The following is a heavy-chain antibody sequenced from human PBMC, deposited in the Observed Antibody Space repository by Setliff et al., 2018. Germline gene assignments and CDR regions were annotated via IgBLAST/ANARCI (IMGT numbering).Heavy chain of an antibody. V-gene: IGHV4-4*08. CDR1: GDSIFDNY. CDR3: AKFQYSSGGYGGSYQYRYMDV. D-gene: IGHD6-19*01. CDR2: IYTSGST. Sequence: SETLSLTCSVSGDSIFDNYWSWIRQPPGKGLEWIGHIYTSGSTNYNPSLKSRVTISVDTPNNQFFLKLSSVTAADTAVYYCAKFQYSSGGYGGSYQYRYMDVWGKGTTVTVSS. J-gene: IGHJ6*03.